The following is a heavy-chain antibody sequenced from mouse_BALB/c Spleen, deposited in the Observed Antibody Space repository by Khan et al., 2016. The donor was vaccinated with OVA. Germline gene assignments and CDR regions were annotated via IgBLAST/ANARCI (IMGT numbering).Heavy chain of an antibody. Sequence: VELVESGPGLVKPSQSLSLTCTVTGYSITSGYAWNWIRQFPGNKLEWMGYISYSGVTSYTPSLKSRISITRDTSKNQFFLQLNSVTTEDTTTYYCARGNCYGYYFDYWGQGTTLTVSS. CDR3: ARGNCYGYYFDY. CDR1: GYSITSGYA. J-gene: IGHJ2*01. CDR2: ISYSGVT. V-gene: IGHV3-2*02. D-gene: IGHD1-1*01.